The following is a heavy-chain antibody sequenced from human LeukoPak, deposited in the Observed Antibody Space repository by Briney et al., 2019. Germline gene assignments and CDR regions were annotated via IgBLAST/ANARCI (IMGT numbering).Heavy chain of an antibody. CDR3: ARAAHRGFSFDY. Sequence: GGSLRLSCAASGFTFSTFVMIWVRQPPGKGLEWVSSIFPSGGEIHYADSVRGRFTISRDNSKSTLYLQMNSLRADDTAMYYCARAAHRGFSFDYWGQGTLVTVSS. D-gene: IGHD3-10*01. J-gene: IGHJ4*02. CDR1: GFTFSTFV. V-gene: IGHV3-23*01. CDR2: IFPSGGEI.